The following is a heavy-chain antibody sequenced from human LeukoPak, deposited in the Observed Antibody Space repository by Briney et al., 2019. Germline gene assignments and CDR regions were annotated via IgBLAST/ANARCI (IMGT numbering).Heavy chain of an antibody. J-gene: IGHJ3*02. D-gene: IGHD2-21*01. V-gene: IGHV4-34*01. CDR3: ARHRSPKHRGAFDI. Sequence: SETLSLTCAVYGGSFSGYYWSWIRQPPGKGLEWIGEINHSGSTNYNPSLKSRVTISVDTSKNQFSLKLSSVPAADTAVYYCARHRSPKHRGAFDIWGQGTMVTVSS. CDR1: GGSFSGYY. CDR2: INHSGST.